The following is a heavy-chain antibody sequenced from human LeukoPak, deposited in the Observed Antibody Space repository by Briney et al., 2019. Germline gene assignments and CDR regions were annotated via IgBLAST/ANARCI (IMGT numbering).Heavy chain of an antibody. CDR3: LAGGGY. Sequence: PGGSLRLSCAASGFTFSDYSMNWVRQAPGKGLEWVSYISFSVNTKYYGDSVKGRFTISRDNAKNSLYLHMDSLRAEDTAVYYCLAGGGYLGQGTLVTVSS. D-gene: IGHD3-10*01. CDR2: ISFSVNTK. CDR1: GFTFSDYS. J-gene: IGHJ4*02. V-gene: IGHV3-48*04.